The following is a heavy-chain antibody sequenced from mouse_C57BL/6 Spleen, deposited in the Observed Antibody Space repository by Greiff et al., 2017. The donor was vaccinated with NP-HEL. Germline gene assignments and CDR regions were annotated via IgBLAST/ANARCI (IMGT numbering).Heavy chain of an antibody. CDR1: GYSITSGYY. D-gene: IGHD4-1*01. V-gene: IGHV3-6*01. J-gene: IGHJ2*01. CDR2: ISYDGSN. CDR3: ARTGTGYFDY. Sequence: ESGPGLVKPSQSLSLTCSVTGYSITSGYYWNWIRQFPGNKLEWMGYISYDGSNNYNPSLKNRISITRDTSKNQFFLKLNSVTTEDTATYYCARTGTGYFDYWGQGTTLTVSS.